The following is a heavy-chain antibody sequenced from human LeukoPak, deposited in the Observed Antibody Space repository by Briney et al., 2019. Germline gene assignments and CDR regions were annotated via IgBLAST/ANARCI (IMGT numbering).Heavy chain of an antibody. Sequence: SKTLSLTCTVSGGSISSGDYYWSWIRQPPGKGLEWIGYIYYSGSTYYNPSLKSRVTISVDTSKNQFSLKLSSVTAADTAVYYCAGRRPYSRQAFDYWGQGTLVTVSS. CDR1: GGSISSGDYY. D-gene: IGHD1-26*01. V-gene: IGHV4-30-4*01. CDR2: IYYSGST. J-gene: IGHJ4*02. CDR3: AGRRPYSRQAFDY.